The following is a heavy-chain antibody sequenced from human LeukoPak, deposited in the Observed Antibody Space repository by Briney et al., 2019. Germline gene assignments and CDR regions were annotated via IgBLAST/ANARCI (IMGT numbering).Heavy chain of an antibody. D-gene: IGHD6-6*01. J-gene: IGHJ4*02. CDR2: IYSGGST. CDR1: GFTVSSNY. CDR3: AKGGWEESSSSWRFFDY. Sequence: PGGSLRLSCAASGFTVSSNYMGWVRQAPGKGLEWVSVIYSGGSTYYADSVKGRFTISRDNSKNTLYLQMNSLRAEDTAVYYCAKGGWEESSSSWRFFDYWGQGTLVTVSS. V-gene: IGHV3-66*01.